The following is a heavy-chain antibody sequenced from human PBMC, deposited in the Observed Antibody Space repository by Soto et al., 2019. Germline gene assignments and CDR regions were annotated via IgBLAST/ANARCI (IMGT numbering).Heavy chain of an antibody. J-gene: IGHJ4*02. CDR1: GGSMSDYY. Sequence: SETLSLTCTVSGGSMSDYYWSWIRQPPGKGLEWIGYKYYSGSTNYNPSLKSRVTISVDTSKNQFSLKLSSVTAADTAVYYCASIAAAGTNLDYWGQGTLVTVSS. CDR2: KYYSGST. D-gene: IGHD6-13*01. CDR3: ASIAAAGTNLDY. V-gene: IGHV4-59*08.